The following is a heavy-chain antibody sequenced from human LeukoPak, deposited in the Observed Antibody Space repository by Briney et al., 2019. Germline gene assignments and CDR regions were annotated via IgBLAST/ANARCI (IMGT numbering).Heavy chain of an antibody. CDR2: IFPGDSDT. D-gene: IGHD4/OR15-4a*01. J-gene: IGHJ4*02. CDR1: GYSFTSYW. CDR3: TMLGSAVVPSYGGFDY. V-gene: IGHV5-51*01. Sequence: GESLKISCKGSGYSFTSYWIGWVGQMPGKGLEWMGIIFPGDSDTRYSPSFQGQVTISADKSISTAYLQWSSLKASDTAMYSGTMLGSAVVPSYGGFDYWGQGTLVTVSS.